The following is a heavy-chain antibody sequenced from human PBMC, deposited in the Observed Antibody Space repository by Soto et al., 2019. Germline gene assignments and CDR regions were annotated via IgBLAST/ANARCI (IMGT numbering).Heavy chain of an antibody. CDR1: GGTFSSYA. CDR3: ARYSVAAAGNWFDY. D-gene: IGHD6-13*01. CDR2: IIPIFGTA. Sequence: GPPVKVSCKASGGTFSSYAISWVRQAPGQGLEWMGGIIPIFGTANYAQKFQGRVTITADESTSTAYMELSSLRSEDTAVYYCARYSVAAAGNWFDYWGQGTLVTVSS. J-gene: IGHJ4*02. V-gene: IGHV1-69*13.